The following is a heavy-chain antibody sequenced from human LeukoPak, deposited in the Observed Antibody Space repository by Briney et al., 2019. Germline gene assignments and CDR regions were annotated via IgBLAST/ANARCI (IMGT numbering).Heavy chain of an antibody. CDR1: GFTFSSYS. CDR2: ISSSSSYI. V-gene: IGHV3-21*01. J-gene: IGHJ4*02. Sequence: GGSLRLSCAASGFTFSSYSMNWVRQAPGKGLKWVSSISSSSSYIYYADSVKGRFTISRDNAKNSLYLQMNSLRAEDTAVYYCAREYYVDFWSGYYYYWGQGTLVTVSS. CDR3: AREYYVDFWSGYYYY. D-gene: IGHD3-3*01.